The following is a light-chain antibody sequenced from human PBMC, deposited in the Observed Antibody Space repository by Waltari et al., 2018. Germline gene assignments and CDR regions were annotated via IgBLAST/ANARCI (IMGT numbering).Light chain of an antibody. CDR3: CSYAGRYSWV. CDR2: DVN. V-gene: IGLV2-11*01. Sequence: QSALTQPRSVSGSPGQSVTISCTGISSDVATYNYVSWYQQHPDKAPKVMIYDVNKRPSGVPDRFSGSKSGNTASLTISGLQAEDEADYYCCSYAGRYSWVFGGGTKLTVL. J-gene: IGLJ3*02. CDR1: SSDVATYNY.